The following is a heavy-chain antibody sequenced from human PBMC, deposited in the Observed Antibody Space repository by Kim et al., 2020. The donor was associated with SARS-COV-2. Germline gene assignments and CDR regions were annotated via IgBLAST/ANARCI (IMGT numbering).Heavy chain of an antibody. J-gene: IGHJ6*02. CDR3: ARGGVTVNGYYYYYYGMDV. CDR2: INPNSGGT. Sequence: ASVKVSCKASGYTFTGYYMHWVRQAPGQGLEWMGRINPNSGGTNYAQKFQGRVTMTRDTSISTAYMELSRLRSDDTAVYYCARGGVTVNGYYYYYYGMDVWGQGTTVTVSS. CDR1: GYTFTGYY. V-gene: IGHV1-2*06. D-gene: IGHD4-17*01.